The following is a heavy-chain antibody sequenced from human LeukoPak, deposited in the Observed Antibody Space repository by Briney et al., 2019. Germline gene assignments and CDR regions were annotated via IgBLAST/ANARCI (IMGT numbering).Heavy chain of an antibody. V-gene: IGHV5-51*01. Sequence: GESLKISCKGSGYSFTNHWIGWVRQMPGKGLEWMGIIYPDDSEIRYSPSFQGQVTISADKSITTAYLQWSSLKASDTAMYYCAVCFIGLAQQPPFDLWGQGTPVTVSS. J-gene: IGHJ4*02. CDR1: GYSFTNHW. CDR2: IYPDDSEI. D-gene: IGHD6-13*01. CDR3: AVCFIGLAQQPPFDL.